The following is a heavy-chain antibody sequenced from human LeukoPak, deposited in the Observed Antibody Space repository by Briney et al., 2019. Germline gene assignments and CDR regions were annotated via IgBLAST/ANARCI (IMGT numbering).Heavy chain of an antibody. CDR2: INHSGST. CDR1: GGSFSGYY. D-gene: IGHD3-22*01. J-gene: IGHJ4*02. Sequence: SETLSLTCAVYGGSFSGYYWSWLRQPPGKGLEWIGEINHSGSTNYNPSLKSRVTISVDTSKDQFSLKLSSVTAADTAVYYCARATMIVAIYYFDYWGQGTLVTVSS. CDR3: ARATMIVAIYYFDY. V-gene: IGHV4-34*01.